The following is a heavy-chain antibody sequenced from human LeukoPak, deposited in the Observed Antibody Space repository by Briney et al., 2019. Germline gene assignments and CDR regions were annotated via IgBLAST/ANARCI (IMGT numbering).Heavy chain of an antibody. CDR2: IYTSGST. V-gene: IGHV4-61*02. CDR1: GGPISSGSYY. CDR3: ARIGVRSARFDY. Sequence: PSETLSLTCTVSGGPISSGSYYWSWIRQPAGKGLEWIGRIYTSGSTNYNPSLKSRVTISVDTSKNQFSLKLSSVTAADTAVYYCARIGVRSARFDYWGQGTLVTVSS. D-gene: IGHD3-3*01. J-gene: IGHJ4*02.